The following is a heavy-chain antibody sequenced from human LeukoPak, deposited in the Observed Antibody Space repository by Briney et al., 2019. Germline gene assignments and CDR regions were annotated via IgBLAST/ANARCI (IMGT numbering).Heavy chain of an antibody. Sequence: GGSLRLSCAAPGFTFSSYAMGWVRQAPGKGLEWVSAISGSGGSTYYADSVKGRFTISRDNSKNTLYLQMNSLRAEDTAVYYCAGPHITIFYYWGQGTLVTVSS. CDR2: ISGSGGST. CDR1: GFTFSSYA. V-gene: IGHV3-23*01. D-gene: IGHD3-3*01. J-gene: IGHJ4*02. CDR3: AGPHITIFYY.